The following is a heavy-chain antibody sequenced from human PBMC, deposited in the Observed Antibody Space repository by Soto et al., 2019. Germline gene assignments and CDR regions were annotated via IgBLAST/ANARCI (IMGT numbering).Heavy chain of an antibody. D-gene: IGHD3-16*02. Sequence: QVQLVESGGGVVQPGRSLRLSCTASGFNFNNNAMYWVRQTPGKGLEWVALITYDGNKKDYADSVKGRFTVSRDNSENTAYLKMNSLRGDDTAVYYCARGSDSGSYRSYWYFDLWGRGTLVTVSS. V-gene: IGHV3-30-3*01. J-gene: IGHJ2*01. CDR1: GFNFNNNA. CDR3: ARGSDSGSYRSYWYFDL. CDR2: ITYDGNKK.